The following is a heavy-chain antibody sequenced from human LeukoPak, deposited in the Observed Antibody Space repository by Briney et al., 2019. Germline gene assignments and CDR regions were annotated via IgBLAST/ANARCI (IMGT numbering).Heavy chain of an antibody. CDR1: GYTFTGYY. CDR2: INPNSGGT. J-gene: IGHJ4*02. Sequence: ASVKVSCKASGYTFTGYYMHWVRQAPGQGLEWMGWINPNSGGTNYAQKFQGRVTMTRDTSISTAYMELSRLRSDDTAVYYCARDCIAAAGTCGDYWGQGTLVTVSS. D-gene: IGHD6-13*01. V-gene: IGHV1-2*02. CDR3: ARDCIAAAGTCGDY.